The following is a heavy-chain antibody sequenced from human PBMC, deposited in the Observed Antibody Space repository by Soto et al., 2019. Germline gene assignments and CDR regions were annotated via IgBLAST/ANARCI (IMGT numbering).Heavy chain of an antibody. J-gene: IGHJ3*02. V-gene: IGHV1-3*01. CDR3: ARERAEGWDHDAFDI. D-gene: IGHD6-19*01. CDR1: GYTFTSYA. CDR2: INAGNGNT. Sequence: ASVKVSCKASGYTFTSYAMHWVRQAPGQRLEWMGWINAGNGNTKYSQKFQGRVTITRATSASTAYMELSSLRSEDTAVYYCARERAEGWDHDAFDIWGQGTMVTVSS.